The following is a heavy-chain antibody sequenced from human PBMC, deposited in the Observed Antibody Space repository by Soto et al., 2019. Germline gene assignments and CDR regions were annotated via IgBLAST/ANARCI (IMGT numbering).Heavy chain of an antibody. CDR2: ISAYNGNT. CDR3: AIDLSYQLLLDL. Sequence: ASVKVSCKASGYTFTSYGISWVRQAPGQGLEWMGWISAYNGNTNYAQKLQGRVTMTTDTSTSTAYMELRSLRSDDTAVYYCAIDLSYQLLLDLWGQGTLVTVSS. J-gene: IGHJ5*02. D-gene: IGHD2-2*01. V-gene: IGHV1-18*01. CDR1: GYTFTSYG.